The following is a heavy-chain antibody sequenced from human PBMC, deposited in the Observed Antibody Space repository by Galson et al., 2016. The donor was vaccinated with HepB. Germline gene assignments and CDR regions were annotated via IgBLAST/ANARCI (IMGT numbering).Heavy chain of an antibody. CDR1: GGSFSGYY. Sequence: SETLSLTCAVYGGSFSGYYWSRIRQPPGKGLEWIGEINHSGSTNYNPSLKSRVTISVDTSKNQFSLKLSSVTAADTAVYYCARGPRRTTSRGFIDYWGQGTLVTVSS. J-gene: IGHJ4*02. CDR2: INHSGST. V-gene: IGHV4-34*01. CDR3: ARGPRRTTSRGFIDY. D-gene: IGHD1-1*01.